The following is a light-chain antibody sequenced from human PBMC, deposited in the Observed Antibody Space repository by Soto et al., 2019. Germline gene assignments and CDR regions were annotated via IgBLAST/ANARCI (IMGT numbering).Light chain of an antibody. CDR1: QTISNS. CDR2: TAV. J-gene: IGKJ1*01. V-gene: IGKV1-39*01. CDR3: QQSYSIPHT. Sequence: DIQMTQSPSSLSASVGDRVTINCRASQTISNSLNWFQQKPGKAPNLLIYTAVSLQRGVPSRFSASASGTEFTLTISSLQPEDFATYYCQQSYSIPHTFGQGTKVEFK.